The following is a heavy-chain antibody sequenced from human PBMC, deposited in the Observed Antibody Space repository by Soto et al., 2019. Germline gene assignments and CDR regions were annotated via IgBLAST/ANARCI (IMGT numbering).Heavy chain of an antibody. D-gene: IGHD3-9*01. CDR2: MNPNSGNT. CDR1: GYTFTSYD. Sequence: QVQLVQSGAEVKKPGASVKVSCKASGYTFTSYDINWVRQATGQGLEWMGWMNPNSGNTGYAQKFQGRVTMTRNTSISTAYMELGSLRSEDTAVYYCAGEAGYSNWFDPWGQGTLVTVSS. V-gene: IGHV1-8*01. J-gene: IGHJ5*02. CDR3: AGEAGYSNWFDP.